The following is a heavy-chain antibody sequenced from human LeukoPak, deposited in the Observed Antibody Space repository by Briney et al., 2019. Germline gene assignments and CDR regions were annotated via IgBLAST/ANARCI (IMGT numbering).Heavy chain of an antibody. CDR1: GFTFSDDY. V-gene: IGHV3-11*04. D-gene: IGHD3-16*01. CDR2: VSSSGSSI. CDR3: ARELGPVQRGVKFDY. J-gene: IGHJ4*02. Sequence: GGALRLSCADSGFTFSDDYMSSIRDAPRKGLGSGSYVSSSGSSIYYADSVKGRFTIFRDNAKNSLYLEMNSLRAEDTAVYYCARELGPVQRGVKFDYWGQGTLVTDSS.